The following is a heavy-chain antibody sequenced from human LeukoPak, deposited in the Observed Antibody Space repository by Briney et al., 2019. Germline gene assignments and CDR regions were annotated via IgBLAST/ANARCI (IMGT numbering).Heavy chain of an antibody. J-gene: IGHJ4*02. CDR3: AKDKAVVTSRSFDY. D-gene: IGHD4-23*01. Sequence: GGSLRLSCAASGFTFSSYAMSWVRQAPGKGLEWVSAISGSGGSTYYADSVKGRFTISRDNAKNTLYLQMNNLRVEDTAVFYCAKDKAVVTSRSFDYWGQGTLVTVSS. CDR2: ISGSGGST. V-gene: IGHV3-23*01. CDR1: GFTFSSYA.